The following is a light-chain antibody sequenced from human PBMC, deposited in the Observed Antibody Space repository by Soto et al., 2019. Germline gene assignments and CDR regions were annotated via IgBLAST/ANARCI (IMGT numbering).Light chain of an antibody. Sequence: ALQQPASVSGAPGGGSTISYTGTSSDVGGYNYVSWYQHHPGKAPKLLIYDVSNRPSGISNRFSGSKSDNTASLTISGLQPEDEADYYCSSYTTSNTRQIVFGTGTKVTVL. J-gene: IGLJ1*01. CDR1: SSDVGGYNY. CDR3: SSYTTSNTRQIV. V-gene: IGLV2-14*03. CDR2: DVS.